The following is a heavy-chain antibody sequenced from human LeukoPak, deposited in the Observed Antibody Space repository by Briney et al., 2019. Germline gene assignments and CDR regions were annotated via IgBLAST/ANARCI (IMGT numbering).Heavy chain of an antibody. J-gene: IGHJ2*01. D-gene: IGHD6-19*01. CDR2: MGDDGGRE. CDR1: GFTFSSYG. V-gene: IGHV3-33*01. Sequence: GRSLTPSYAASGFTFSSYGMHWVRQHPGKWREWETVMGDDGGREFYADCVKGRFTISRDNSKIALYLQMSSLSAVDTAVYYCARDNCRTVAGCIHWFFDLWGRGTLVTVSS. CDR3: ARDNCRTVAGCIHWFFDL.